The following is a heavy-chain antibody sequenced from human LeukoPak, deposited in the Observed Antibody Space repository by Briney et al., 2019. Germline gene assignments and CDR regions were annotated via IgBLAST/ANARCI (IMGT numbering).Heavy chain of an antibody. J-gene: IGHJ4*02. D-gene: IGHD2-8*01. CDR3: VRDAPGSNTGDY. CDR2: ISERATRI. Sequence: PGGSLRLSCEASGFTLSSYDMNWVRQAPGKGLEWVSYISERATRIEYADSVKGRFVMSRDDANNLLYLQMNSLRAEDTAVYFCVRDAPGSNTGDYWGQGTLVTVSS. V-gene: IGHV3-48*03. CDR1: GFTLSSYD.